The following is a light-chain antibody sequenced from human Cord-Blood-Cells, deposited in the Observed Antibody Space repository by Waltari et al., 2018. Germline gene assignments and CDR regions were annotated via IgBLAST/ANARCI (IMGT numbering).Light chain of an antibody. J-gene: IGLJ1*01. CDR1: SSNIGAGYD. CDR3: QSYDSSLSGYV. Sequence: QSVLTQPPSVSGAPGQRVTISCTGSSSNIGAGYDVHWYQQLPGTAPKLLIYGNSNRPSGVPDRCPGSKSGTSASLAITGLQAEDEADYYGQSYDSSLSGYVFGTGTKVTVL. V-gene: IGLV1-40*01. CDR2: GNS.